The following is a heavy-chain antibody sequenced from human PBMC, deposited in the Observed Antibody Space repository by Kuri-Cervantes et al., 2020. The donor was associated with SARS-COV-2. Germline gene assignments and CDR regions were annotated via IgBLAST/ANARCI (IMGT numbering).Heavy chain of an antibody. CDR3: ARDLVDSSGYSGLGY. J-gene: IGHJ4*02. V-gene: IGHV3-53*01. CDR1: GFAVSSNY. CDR2: IYSDGST. Sequence: GESLKISCAASGFAVSSNYMSWVRQAPGKGLEWVSIIYSDGSTYYADSVKGRFTISRDNSKNTLYLQMNSLRAEDTAVYYCARDLVDSSGYSGLGYWGQGTLVTSPQ. D-gene: IGHD3-22*01.